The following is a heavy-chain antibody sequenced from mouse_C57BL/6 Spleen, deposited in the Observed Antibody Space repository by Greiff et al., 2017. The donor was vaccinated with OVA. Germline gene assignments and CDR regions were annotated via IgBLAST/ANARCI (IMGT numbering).Heavy chain of an antibody. CDR2: IDPSDSYT. V-gene: IGHV1-59*01. Sequence: VQLQQPGAELVRPGTSVKLSCKASGYTFTSYWMHWVKQRPGQGPEWIGVIDPSDSYTNYNQKFKGKATLTVDTSSSTAYMQLSSLTSEDSAVYYCAPITTVVAGDWYFDVWGTGTTVTVSS. CDR3: APITTVVAGDWYFDV. J-gene: IGHJ1*03. CDR1: GYTFTSYW. D-gene: IGHD1-1*01.